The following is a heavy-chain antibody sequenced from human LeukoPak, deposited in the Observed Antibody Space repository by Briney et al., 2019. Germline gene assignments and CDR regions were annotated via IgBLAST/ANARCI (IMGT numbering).Heavy chain of an antibody. V-gene: IGHV3-21*01. CDR1: GFTFSSYS. CDR3: ASTYSSSYYYYYYMDV. J-gene: IGHJ6*03. Sequence: GGSLRLSCAASGFTFSSYSMNWVRQAPGKGLEWVSSISSSSSYIYYADSVKGRFTISRDNAKNSLYLQMNSLRAEDTAVYYCASTYSSSYYYYYYMDVWGKGTTVTVSS. CDR2: ISSSSSYI. D-gene: IGHD6-6*01.